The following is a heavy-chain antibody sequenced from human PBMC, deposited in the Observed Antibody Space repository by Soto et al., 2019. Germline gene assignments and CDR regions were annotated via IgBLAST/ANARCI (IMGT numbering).Heavy chain of an antibody. CDR1: GFTFSSYA. V-gene: IGHV3-23*01. CDR2: ISGSGGST. CDR3: AKGSPYYDFWSGYYSWGNRDV. J-gene: IGHJ6*02. Sequence: PGGSLRLSCAASGFTFSSYAMSWVRQAPGKGLEWVSAISGSGGSTYYADSLKGRFTISRDNSKNTLYLQMNTLRPEDTAVYYCAKGSPYYDFWSGYYSWGNRDVWGQGTTVTVSS. D-gene: IGHD3-3*01.